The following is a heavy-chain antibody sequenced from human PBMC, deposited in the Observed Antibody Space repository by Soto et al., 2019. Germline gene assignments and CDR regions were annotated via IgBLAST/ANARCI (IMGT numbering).Heavy chain of an antibody. D-gene: IGHD3-22*01. CDR1: GGTFSSYA. CDR3: ARARYYYDSSGYGAFDY. Sequence: SVKVSCKASGGTFSSYAISWVRQAPGQGLEWMGGIIPIFGTANYAQKFQGRVTITADESTSTAYMELSSLRSEDTAVYYCARARYYYDSSGYGAFDYWGQGTLVTVSS. CDR2: IIPIFGTA. J-gene: IGHJ4*02. V-gene: IGHV1-69*13.